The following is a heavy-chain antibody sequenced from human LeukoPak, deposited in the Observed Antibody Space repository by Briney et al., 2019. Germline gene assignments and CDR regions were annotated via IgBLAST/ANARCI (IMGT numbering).Heavy chain of an antibody. CDR2: ISSSSSII. V-gene: IGHV3-48*02. J-gene: IGHJ5*02. CDR1: GFTFSTYN. Sequence: GGSLRLSCAASGFTFSTYNMNWVRQAPGKGLEWVSYISSSSSIIYYADSVKGRFTISRDNAQNSLYLQMNSLRDEDTAVYYCAIEGYCSGGTCYTNWFDTWGQGTLVTVSS. CDR3: AIEGYCSGGTCYTNWFDT. D-gene: IGHD2-15*01.